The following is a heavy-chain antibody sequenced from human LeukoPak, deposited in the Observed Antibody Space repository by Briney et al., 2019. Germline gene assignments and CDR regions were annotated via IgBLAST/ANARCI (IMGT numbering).Heavy chain of an antibody. CDR2: IYYSGST. J-gene: IGHJ4*02. D-gene: IGHD6-19*01. CDR1: GGSISSDY. CDR3: ARDRAVAGNDYFDY. V-gene: IGHV4-59*12. Sequence: PSETLSLTCTVSGGSISSDYWSWIRQPPGKGLEWIGHIYYSGSTKYNPSLKSRVTMSVDTSKNQFSLKLSSVTAADTAVYYCARDRAVAGNDYFDYWGQGTLVTVSS.